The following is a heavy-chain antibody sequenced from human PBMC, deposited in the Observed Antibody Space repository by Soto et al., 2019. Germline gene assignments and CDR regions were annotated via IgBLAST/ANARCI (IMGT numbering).Heavy chain of an antibody. J-gene: IGHJ3*02. V-gene: IGHV3-9*01. D-gene: IGHD1-26*01. Sequence: GGSLRLSCAASGFTFDDYAMHWVRQAPGKGLEWVSGISWNSGSIGYADSVKGRFTISRDNAKNSLYLQMNSLRAEDTALYYCAKDFSLSDDAFDIWGQGTMVTVSS. CDR3: AKDFSLSDDAFDI. CDR1: GFTFDDYA. CDR2: ISWNSGSI.